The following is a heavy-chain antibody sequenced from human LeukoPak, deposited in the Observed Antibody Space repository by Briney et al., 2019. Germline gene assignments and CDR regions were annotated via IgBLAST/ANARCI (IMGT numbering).Heavy chain of an antibody. CDR2: IYWDDDK. CDR1: GFSLTTPGVG. V-gene: IGHV2-5*02. D-gene: IGHD3-22*01. Sequence: SGPTLVKPTQTLTLTCTFSGFSLTTPGVGVGWIRQPPGKAPEWLALIYWDDDKRYRPSLKSRLTITKDTSKNQVVLRMTNMDPVDTATYYCAHRLLNYYDNRSYYYDPWGQGTQVTVSS. CDR3: AHRLLNYYDNRSYYYDP. J-gene: IGHJ5*02.